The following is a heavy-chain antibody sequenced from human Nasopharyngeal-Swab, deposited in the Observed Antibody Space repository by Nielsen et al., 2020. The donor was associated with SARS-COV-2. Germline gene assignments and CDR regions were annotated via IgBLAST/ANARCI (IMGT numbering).Heavy chain of an antibody. CDR3: ARVVEFCSSTSCYSSAFDI. Sequence: WVRQAPGQGLEWMGWMNPNSGNTGYAQKFQGRVTMTRNTSISTAYMELSSLRSEDTAVYYCARVVEFCSSTSCYSSAFDIWGQGTMVTVSS. CDR2: MNPNSGNT. V-gene: IGHV1-8*01. J-gene: IGHJ3*02. D-gene: IGHD2-2*01.